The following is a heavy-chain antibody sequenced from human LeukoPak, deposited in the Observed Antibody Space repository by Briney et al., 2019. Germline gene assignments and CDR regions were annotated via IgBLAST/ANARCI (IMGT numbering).Heavy chain of an antibody. CDR1: GGTFSRYA. D-gene: IGHD5-12*01. V-gene: IGHV1-69*01. CDR3: ARAYSGYDFFDY. J-gene: IGHJ4*02. CDR2: IIPIFGTA. Sequence: GASVKVSCKASGGTFSRYAISWGRQAPGHGLEWMGGIIPIFGTANYAQKFQGRVTITADESTSTAYMEVSSLRSEDTAVYYCARAYSGYDFFDYWGQGILVTVSS.